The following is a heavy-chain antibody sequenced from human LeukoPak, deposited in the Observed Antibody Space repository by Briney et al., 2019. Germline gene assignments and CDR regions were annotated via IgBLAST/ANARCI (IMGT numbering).Heavy chain of an antibody. CDR1: GGSISSSSYY. CDR2: IYYSGST. CDR3: AALRASGAYCGGDCYLRGDDY. J-gene: IGHJ4*02. V-gene: IGHV4-39*01. D-gene: IGHD2-21*01. Sequence: SETLSLTCTVSGGSISSSSYYWGWIRQPPGKGLEWIGRIYYSGSTYYNPSLKSRFTISVDTSKNQSTLKLSSVTAADTAVYYCAALRASGAYCGGDCYLRGDDYWGQGTLVTVSS.